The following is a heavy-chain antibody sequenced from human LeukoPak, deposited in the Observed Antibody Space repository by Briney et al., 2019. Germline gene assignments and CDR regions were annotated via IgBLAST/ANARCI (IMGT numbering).Heavy chain of an antibody. D-gene: IGHD6-19*01. Sequence: PGRSLRLSCVASGFTFSSYGMHWVRQAPGKGLEWVAIIWSDENTKYYADSVKGRFTISRDNSKNTLYLQMNSLRAEDTAVYYCAKSRWLVREDYWGQGTLVTVSS. CDR2: IWSDENTK. CDR3: AKSRWLVREDY. CDR1: GFTFSSYG. J-gene: IGHJ4*02. V-gene: IGHV3-33*06.